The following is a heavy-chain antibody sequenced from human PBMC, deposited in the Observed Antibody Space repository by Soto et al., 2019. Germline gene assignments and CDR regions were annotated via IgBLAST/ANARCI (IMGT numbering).Heavy chain of an antibody. D-gene: IGHD1-26*01. V-gene: IGHV3-33*01. CDR3: ARDSVYSVSYLDN. J-gene: IGHJ4*02. Sequence: QVQLVESGGGVVQPGRSLRLSCAASGFTFSSYSMHWVRQAPGKGLDWVALIWYDGSNKYYADSVKGRFTISRDNSKNTLDLQMNSLRAEDTAVYYCARDSVYSVSYLDNWGQGTLVTVSS. CDR1: GFTFSSYS. CDR2: IWYDGSNK.